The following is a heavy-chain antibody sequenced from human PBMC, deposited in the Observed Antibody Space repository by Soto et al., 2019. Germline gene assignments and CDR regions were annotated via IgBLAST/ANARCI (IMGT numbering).Heavy chain of an antibody. CDR3: ARHLRYCSGGSCYAVYYYGMDV. V-gene: IGHV4-39*01. J-gene: IGHJ6*02. Sequence: QLQLQESGPGLVKPSETLSLTCTVSGGSISSSSYYWGWIRQPPGKGLEWIGSIYYSGSTYYNPSLKSRVTISVDTSKNQFSLKLSSVTAADTAVYYCARHLRYCSGGSCYAVYYYGMDVWGQGTTVTVSS. CDR1: GGSISSSSYY. D-gene: IGHD2-15*01. CDR2: IYYSGST.